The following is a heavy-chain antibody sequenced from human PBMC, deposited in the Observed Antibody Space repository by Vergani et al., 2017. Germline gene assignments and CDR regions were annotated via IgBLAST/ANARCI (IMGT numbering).Heavy chain of an antibody. CDR3: ARRVVVVPVARVSWFDP. J-gene: IGHJ5*02. Sequence: QLQLQESGPGLVKPSETLSLTCTVSGGSISSRSYYWGWIRQPPGKGLEWIGSIYSSGSTYYNPSLKSRVTISVDTSKNQFSLKLSSVTAADTAVYYCARRVVVVPVARVSWFDPWGQGTLVTVSS. CDR2: IYSSGST. D-gene: IGHD2-2*01. V-gene: IGHV4-39*01. CDR1: GGSISSRSYY.